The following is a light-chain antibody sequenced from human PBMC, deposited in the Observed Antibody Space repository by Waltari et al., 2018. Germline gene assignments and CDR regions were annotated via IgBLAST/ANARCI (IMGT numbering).Light chain of an antibody. Sequence: DIQLTQSPSFLSASVGDRVTITCRSSPGISSYLAWYQQKAGKAPKLLIHTASTVQGGVPSRFSGSGSGTDFTLTISSLQPEDFATYYCQQRHSYPITFGQGTRLDI. CDR2: TAS. CDR3: QQRHSYPIT. J-gene: IGKJ5*01. CDR1: PGISSY. V-gene: IGKV1-9*01.